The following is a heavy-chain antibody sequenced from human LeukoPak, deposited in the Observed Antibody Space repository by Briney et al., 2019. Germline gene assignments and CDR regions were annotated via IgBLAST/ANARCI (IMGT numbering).Heavy chain of an antibody. D-gene: IGHD6-13*01. CDR3: ARGVAATGTPNWFDP. CDR1: GFTFSNYW. Sequence: GGSLRLSCAASGFTFSNYWMHWVRQVSGKGLVWVSRINSDGTGTGYADSVRGRFTISRDNAKNTLFLQMNSLKVEDTAVYYCARGVAATGTPNWFDPWGQGTLVTVSS. CDR2: INSDGTGT. V-gene: IGHV3-74*01. J-gene: IGHJ5*02.